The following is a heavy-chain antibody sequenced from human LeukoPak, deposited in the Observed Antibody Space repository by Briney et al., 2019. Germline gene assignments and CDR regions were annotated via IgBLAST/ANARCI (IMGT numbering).Heavy chain of an antibody. Sequence: GSLRLSCAASGFTFSSYGMHWVRQAPGKGLEWVAFIRYDGSNKYYADSVKGRFTISRDNSKNTLYLQMNSLTSDDTAVYYCARDGLLMARGVRNGFDPWGQGTLVTVSS. V-gene: IGHV3-30*02. J-gene: IGHJ5*02. CDR3: ARDGLLMARGVRNGFDP. CDR1: GFTFSSYG. D-gene: IGHD3-10*01. CDR2: IRYDGSNK.